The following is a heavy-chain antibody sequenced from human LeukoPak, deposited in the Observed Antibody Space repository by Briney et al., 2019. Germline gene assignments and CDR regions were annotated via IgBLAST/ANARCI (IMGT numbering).Heavy chain of an antibody. CDR2: ISYDGSNK. CDR1: GFTFSSYG. Sequence: QTGGSLRLSCAASGFTFSSYGMHWVRQAPGKGLEWVAVISYDGSNKYYADSVKGRFTISRDNSKNTLYLQMNSLRAEDTAVYYCAKDPTEQQLEPDYYYYGMDVWGKGTTVTVSS. V-gene: IGHV3-30*18. J-gene: IGHJ6*04. D-gene: IGHD6-13*01. CDR3: AKDPTEQQLEPDYYYYGMDV.